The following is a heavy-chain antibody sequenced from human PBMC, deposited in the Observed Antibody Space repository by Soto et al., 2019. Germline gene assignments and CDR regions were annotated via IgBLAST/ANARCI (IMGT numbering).Heavy chain of an antibody. CDR1: GFTFSSYG. V-gene: IGHV3-30*18. CDR2: ISYDGSNK. J-gene: IGHJ6*02. D-gene: IGHD3-10*01. Sequence: GGSLRLSCAASGFTFSSYGMHWVRQAPGKGLEWVAVISYDGSNKYYADSVKGRFTISRDNSKNTLYLQMNSLRAEDTAVYYCAKFHYYDSGSTYGMDVWGQGTTVTVSS. CDR3: AKFHYYDSGSTYGMDV.